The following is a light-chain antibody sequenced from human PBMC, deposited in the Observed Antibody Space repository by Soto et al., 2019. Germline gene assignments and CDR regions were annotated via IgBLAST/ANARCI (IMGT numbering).Light chain of an antibody. Sequence: DIQMPQSPSSVSAYVGDSVTLTCRASQDISRWLAWYQQKPGKAPRLLIYAASTLESGVPSRFRGSGSGTLFTLTISTLLPEDFSTYYCQKADTFPLAFGGGTKLEI. CDR3: QKADTFPLA. CDR1: QDISRW. CDR2: AAS. V-gene: IGKV1-12*01. J-gene: IGKJ4*02.